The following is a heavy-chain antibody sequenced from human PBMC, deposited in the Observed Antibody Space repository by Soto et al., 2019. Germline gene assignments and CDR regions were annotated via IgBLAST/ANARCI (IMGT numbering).Heavy chain of an antibody. D-gene: IGHD2-15*01. V-gene: IGHV3-23*01. CDR2: ISGSGGSA. J-gene: IGHJ3*02. CDR1: GFTFSSYA. CDR3: AKLGYCSGGSCFSTRNTDGFDI. Sequence: GGSLRLSCAASGFTFSSYAMSWVRQAPGKGLEWVSAISGSGGSAYYADSVKGRFTISRDNSKNTLYLQMNSLRAEDTAVYYCAKLGYCSGGSCFSTRNTDGFDIWGQGTMVTVSS.